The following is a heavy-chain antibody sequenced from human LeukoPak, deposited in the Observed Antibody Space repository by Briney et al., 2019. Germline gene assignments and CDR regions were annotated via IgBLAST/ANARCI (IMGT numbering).Heavy chain of an antibody. CDR1: GGSISSYY. Sequence: SETLSLTCTVSGGSISSYYWSWIRQPAGKGLEWIGRIYTSGSTNYNPSLKSRVTMSVDTSKNQFSLRLSSVTAADTAVYYCARVRPHYDILTGYYLPYYYYMDVWGKGTTVTVSS. CDR2: IYTSGST. D-gene: IGHD3-9*01. V-gene: IGHV4-4*07. J-gene: IGHJ6*03. CDR3: ARVRPHYDILTGYYLPYYYYMDV.